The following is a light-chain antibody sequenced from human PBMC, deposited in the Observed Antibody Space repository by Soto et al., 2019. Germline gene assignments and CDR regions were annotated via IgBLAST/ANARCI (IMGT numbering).Light chain of an antibody. Sequence: QSALTQPASVSGSPGQSITISCTGSSSDVGGYNYVSWYQQYPGKVPKLILYEVSNRPSGVSSRFSGSKSGITASLTISGLQAEDEADYYCSSYRSSSTIFGGGTKLTVL. J-gene: IGLJ2*01. V-gene: IGLV2-14*01. CDR2: EVS. CDR3: SSYRSSSTI. CDR1: SSDVGGYNY.